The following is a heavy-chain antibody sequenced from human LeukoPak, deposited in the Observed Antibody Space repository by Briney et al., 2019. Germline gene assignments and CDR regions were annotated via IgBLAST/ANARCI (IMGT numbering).Heavy chain of an antibody. Sequence: PGGSLRLSCVGSGFTFTNHDMHWVRQAAGKGLEWISVIGAAGDAYYSDSVEGRFTISREDAKNSLYLQMNSLRVGDTAVYYCARARPASGRLHDAFDIWGQGTVVIVSS. D-gene: IGHD6-19*01. CDR3: ARARPASGRLHDAFDI. CDR1: GFTFTNHD. J-gene: IGHJ3*02. V-gene: IGHV3-13*01. CDR2: IGAAGDA.